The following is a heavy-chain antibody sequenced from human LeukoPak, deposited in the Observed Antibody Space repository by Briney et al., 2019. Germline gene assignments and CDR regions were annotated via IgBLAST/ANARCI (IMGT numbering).Heavy chain of an antibody. CDR3: ARGNGWYFY. V-gene: IGHV4-59*01. CDR1: GGSISSYY. D-gene: IGHD6-19*01. CDR2: THYSGST. Sequence: SETLSLTCTVSGGSISSYYWSWIRQPPGKGLEWIGYTHYSGSTNYNPSLKSRVTISVDTSKNQFSLKLSSVTASDTAIYYCARGNGWYFYWGHGTLVTVSS. J-gene: IGHJ4*01.